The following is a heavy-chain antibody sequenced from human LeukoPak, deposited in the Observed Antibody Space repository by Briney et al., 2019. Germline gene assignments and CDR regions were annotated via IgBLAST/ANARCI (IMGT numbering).Heavy chain of an antibody. Sequence: EPSETLSLTCAVYGGSFSGYYWSWIRQPPGKGLEWIGEINHSGSTNYNPSLKSRVTISVDTSKNQFSLKLSSVTAADTAVYYCARSTVATADYWGQGTLVTVSS. CDR2: INHSGST. D-gene: IGHD4-17*01. V-gene: IGHV4-34*01. J-gene: IGHJ4*02. CDR3: ARSTVATADY. CDR1: GGSFSGYY.